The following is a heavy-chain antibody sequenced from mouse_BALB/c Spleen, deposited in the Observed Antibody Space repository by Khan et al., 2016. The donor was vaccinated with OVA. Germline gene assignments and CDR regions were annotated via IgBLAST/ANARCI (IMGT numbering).Heavy chain of an antibody. CDR3: TSGAYNGLFAY. D-gene: IGHD2-10*01. CDR1: GFNIKDTY. V-gene: IGHV14-3*02. J-gene: IGHJ3*01. CDR2: IDPAHGNV. Sequence: VQLKQSGAEFVKPGASVKLSCTASGFNIKDTYMHWINQRPQQGLVWIGRIDPAHGNVRYDPTFQDKATIAADASSNTVYLQLSSLTSADTAVYYCTSGAYNGLFAYWGQGTLVTVSA.